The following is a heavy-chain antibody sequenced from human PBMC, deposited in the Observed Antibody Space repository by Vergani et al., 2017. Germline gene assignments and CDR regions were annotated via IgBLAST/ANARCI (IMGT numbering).Heavy chain of an antibody. Sequence: QVQLQQWGAGLLKPSETLSLTCAVYGGSFSGYYWSWIRQPPGKGLEWIGEINHSGSTNYNPSLKSRVTISVDTSKNQFSLKLSSVTAADTAVYYCAREYNWNPTYYYYYYYMDVWGKGTTVTVSS. CDR1: GGSFSGYY. CDR3: AREYNWNPTYYYYYYYMDV. D-gene: IGHD1-20*01. CDR2: INHSGST. J-gene: IGHJ6*03. V-gene: IGHV4-34*01.